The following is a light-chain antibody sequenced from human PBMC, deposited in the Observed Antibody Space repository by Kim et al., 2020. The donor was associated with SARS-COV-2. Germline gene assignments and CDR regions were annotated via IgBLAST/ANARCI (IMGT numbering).Light chain of an antibody. CDR2: AVS. CDR1: GSDLGDYNS. V-gene: IGLV2-14*03. CDR3: SSYTDTNTLL. J-gene: IGLJ2*01. Sequence: GPSVAISCTGTGSDLGDYNSVSWFQQHPGKAPKLIIYAVSNRPSGVSNRFSGSKSGYTASLTISTLQTEDEADYFCSSYTDTNTLLFGGGTQLTVL.